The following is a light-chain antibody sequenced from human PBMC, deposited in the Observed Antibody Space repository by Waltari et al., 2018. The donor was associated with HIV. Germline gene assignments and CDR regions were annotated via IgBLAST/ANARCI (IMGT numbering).Light chain of an antibody. J-gene: IGLJ2*01. CDR2: GKN. Sequence: SSELTQDPVVSVALGRTVTITCQGDSLSSYYATWYQQKPGQAPLLVFFGKNSRPSGIPDRFSGSNSRNKASLTITGAQAEDEADYYCYSRDSTTNHRVFGGGTKLTVL. CDR1: SLSSYY. V-gene: IGLV3-19*01. CDR3: YSRDSTTNHRV.